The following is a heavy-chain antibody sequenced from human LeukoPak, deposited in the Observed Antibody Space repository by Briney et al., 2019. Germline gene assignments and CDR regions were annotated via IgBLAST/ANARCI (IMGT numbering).Heavy chain of an antibody. V-gene: IGHV3-30-3*01. Sequence: GGSLRLSCAASGFTLSTYAMHWVRQAPGKGMEWLAVISYDGTDTYYADSVKGRFTISRDTSKNSLYLQMNSLRAEDTAVFYCARIRGGPIDYWGQGTLVTVSS. CDR1: GFTLSTYA. CDR2: ISYDGTDT. CDR3: ARIRGGPIDY. J-gene: IGHJ4*02. D-gene: IGHD3-16*01.